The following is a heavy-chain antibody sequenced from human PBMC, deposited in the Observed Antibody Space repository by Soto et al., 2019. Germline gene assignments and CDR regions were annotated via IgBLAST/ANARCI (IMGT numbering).Heavy chain of an antibody. Sequence: EVQLVESGGGLVKPGGSLRLSCAASGFTFSDGWMNWVRQAPGKGLEWVGRIKSKISGGTADYVAPVIGRFTISRDDSKNTVYLQMNGLKIEDTAVYYCTTTGGHLHSEPFDYWGQGALVTVSS. CDR3: TTTGGHLHSEPFDY. CDR1: GFTFSDGW. D-gene: IGHD2-8*02. J-gene: IGHJ4*02. CDR2: IKSKISGGTA. V-gene: IGHV3-15*07.